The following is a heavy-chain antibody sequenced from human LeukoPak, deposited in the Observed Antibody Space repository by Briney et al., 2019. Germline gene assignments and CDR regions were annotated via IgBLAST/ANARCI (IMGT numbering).Heavy chain of an antibody. CDR1: GYSFTSYW. V-gene: IGHV5-51*01. CDR2: IYPGDSDT. J-gene: IGHJ4*02. Sequence: GESLKISCKGSGYSFTSYWIGRVRQMPGKGLEWMAIIYPGDSDTKYSPSFQGQVTISVDKSISTAYLQWSSLKASDIAMYYCARLGYSGYDSFDYSRQGTLVTVSS. D-gene: IGHD5-12*01. CDR3: ARLGYSGYDSFDY.